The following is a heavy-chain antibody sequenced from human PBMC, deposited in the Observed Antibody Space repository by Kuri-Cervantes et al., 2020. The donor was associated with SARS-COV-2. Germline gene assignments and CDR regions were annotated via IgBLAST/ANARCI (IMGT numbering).Heavy chain of an antibody. CDR1: GGSISSCY. CDR2: INHSGST. Sequence: ETLSLTCTVSGGSISSCYWSWIRQPPGKGLEWIGEINHSGSTNYNPSLKSRVTISVDTSKNQFSLKLSSVTAADTAVYYCARGASYLNYWGQGTLVTVSS. CDR3: ARGASYLNY. V-gene: IGHV4-34*01. J-gene: IGHJ4*02.